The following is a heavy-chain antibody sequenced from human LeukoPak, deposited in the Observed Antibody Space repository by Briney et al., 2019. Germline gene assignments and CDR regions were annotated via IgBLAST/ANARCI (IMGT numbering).Heavy chain of an antibody. CDR1: GGSFSGYY. V-gene: IGHV4-34*01. CDR2: INHSGST. J-gene: IGHJ4*02. D-gene: IGHD5-12*01. CDR3: AIHSYHYTFDY. Sequence: SETLSLTCAVYGGSFSGYYWSWIRQPPGKGLEWIGEINHSGSTNYNPSLKSRVTISVDTSKNQFSPKLSSVTAADTAVYYCAIHSYHYTFDYWGQGTLVTVSS.